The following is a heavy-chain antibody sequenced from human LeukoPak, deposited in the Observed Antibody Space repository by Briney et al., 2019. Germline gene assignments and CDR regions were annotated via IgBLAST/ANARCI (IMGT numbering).Heavy chain of an antibody. CDR2: INPNSGGT. CDR3: ARVEQWLRNAFDI. J-gene: IGHJ3*02. Sequence: ASVKVSCKASGYTFTGYYMHWVRQAPGQGLEWMGWINPNSGGTNYAQKFQGRVTMTRDTSISTAYMELSRLRSDDTAVYYCARVEQWLRNAFDIWGQGTMVTVSS. D-gene: IGHD6-19*01. V-gene: IGHV1-2*02. CDR1: GYTFTGYY.